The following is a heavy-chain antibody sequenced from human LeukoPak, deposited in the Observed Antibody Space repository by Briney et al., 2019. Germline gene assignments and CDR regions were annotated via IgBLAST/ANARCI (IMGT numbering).Heavy chain of an antibody. V-gene: IGHV3-23*01. CDR2: ISGSGGST. J-gene: IGHJ4*02. CDR3: AKALDFGKVVSTPPDS. D-gene: IGHD2-15*01. Sequence: GGSLRLSCAASGFTFSSYAMSWVRQAPGKGLEWVSAISGSGGSTYYADSVKGRFTLSRDNSKKTLYLQMNCPSAEHTAVYYCAKALDFGKVVSTPPDSCGEGALVTLSS. CDR1: GFTFSSYA.